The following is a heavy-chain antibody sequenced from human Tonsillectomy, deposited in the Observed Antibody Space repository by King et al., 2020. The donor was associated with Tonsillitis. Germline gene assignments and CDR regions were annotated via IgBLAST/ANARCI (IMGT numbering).Heavy chain of an antibody. D-gene: IGHD2-15*01. CDR1: GGSFSSYY. Sequence: VQLQQWGAGLLKPSETLSLTCAVYGGSFSSYYWSWIRQPPGKGLEWIGEINHSGGTNYNPSLKSRVAISVDTSTNQFSLNLTSVTAADTAVYYCARGRGVVVVVPAIYTFDIWGQGTMVTVSS. V-gene: IGHV4-34*01. CDR3: ARGRGVVVVVPAIYTFDI. CDR2: INHSGGT. J-gene: IGHJ3*02.